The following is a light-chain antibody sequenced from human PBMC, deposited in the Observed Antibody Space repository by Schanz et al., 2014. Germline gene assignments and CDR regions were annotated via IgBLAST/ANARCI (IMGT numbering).Light chain of an antibody. Sequence: EIVLTQSPGALSLSPGERATFSCRASQSVSSNLAWYRQKPGQAPRLLIYGASTRATGIPDRFSGSGSGTDFTLTISRLEPADFAVYYCHQYGSSPLTFGQGTRLEIK. CDR3: HQYGSSPLT. V-gene: IGKV3-20*01. J-gene: IGKJ5*01. CDR1: QSVSSN. CDR2: GAS.